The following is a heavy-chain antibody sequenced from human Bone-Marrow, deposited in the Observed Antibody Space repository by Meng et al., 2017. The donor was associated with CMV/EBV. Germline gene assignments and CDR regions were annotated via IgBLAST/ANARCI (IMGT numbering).Heavy chain of an antibody. CDR1: GFSVSNYY. Sequence: GESLKISCAASGFSVSNYYVSWVRQGPGKGLEWISIAYSAWSTDYADSVKGRFTVYRDNSKNTVYLQMNSLRVEDTAVYYCASNRGDNWGVDYWGQGTQVTVSS. V-gene: IGHV3-53*05. J-gene: IGHJ4*02. CDR2: AYSAWST. D-gene: IGHD7-27*01. CDR3: ASNRGDNWGVDY.